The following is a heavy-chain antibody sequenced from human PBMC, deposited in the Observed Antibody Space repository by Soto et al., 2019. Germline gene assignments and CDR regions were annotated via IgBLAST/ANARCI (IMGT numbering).Heavy chain of an antibody. V-gene: IGHV3-11*06. CDR3: ARARAKNAFDI. CDR2: ISSSSSYT. Sequence: QVQLVESGGGLVKPGGSLRLSCAASGFTFSDYYMSWIRQAPGKGLEWVSYISSSSSYTNYADSVKGRFTISRDNAKNSLYLQMNSLRPEDTAVYYCARARAKNAFDIWGQGTMVTVSS. J-gene: IGHJ3*02. CDR1: GFTFSDYY.